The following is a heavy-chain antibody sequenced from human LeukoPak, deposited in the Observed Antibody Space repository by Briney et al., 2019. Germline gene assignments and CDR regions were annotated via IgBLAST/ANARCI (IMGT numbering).Heavy chain of an antibody. CDR1: GYTFTGYY. CDR2: IMANSGGT. J-gene: IGHJ4*02. CDR3: ARDSGSGLSFDW. D-gene: IGHD1-26*01. V-gene: IGHV1-2*02. Sequence: ASVKVCCKAAGYTFTGYYMHRVREAPGPGLGWIGWIMANSGGTNYAQKSQGMVTMTRETSISTAYMELSRLRSDATAVYYCARDSGSGLSFDWWSEGTLVTASS.